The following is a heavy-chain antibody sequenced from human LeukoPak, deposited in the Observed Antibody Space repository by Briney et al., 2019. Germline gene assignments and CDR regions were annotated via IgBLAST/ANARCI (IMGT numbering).Heavy chain of an antibody. CDR2: ISNDGNNK. CDR3: TNYEY. CDR1: GFPFSTYG. Sequence: GGSLXXSCAASGFPFSTYGMHWVRQAPGKGLEWVAAISNDGNNKFYADSVKGRFTISRDNPKNTMNLQMNSLKTEDTAVYYCTNYEYWGQGTLVTVSS. J-gene: IGHJ4*02. V-gene: IGHV3-30*18.